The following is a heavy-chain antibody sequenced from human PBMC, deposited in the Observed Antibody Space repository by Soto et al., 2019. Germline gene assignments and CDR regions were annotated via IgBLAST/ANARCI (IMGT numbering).Heavy chain of an antibody. J-gene: IGHJ3*02. CDR2: ISSSSSYI. D-gene: IGHD5-18*01. CDR1: GFTFSSYS. Sequence: GGSLRLSCAASGFTFSSYSMNWVRQAPGKGLEWVSSISSSSSYIYYADSVKGRFTISRDNAKNSLYLQMNSLRAEDTAVYYCARVATAMVRGDDDFDIWGQGTMVT. CDR3: ARVATAMVRGDDDFDI. V-gene: IGHV3-21*01.